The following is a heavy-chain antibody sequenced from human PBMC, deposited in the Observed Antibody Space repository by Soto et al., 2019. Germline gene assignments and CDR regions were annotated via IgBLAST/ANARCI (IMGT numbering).Heavy chain of an antibody. D-gene: IGHD6-6*01. J-gene: IGHJ6*02. V-gene: IGHV2-5*02. CDR1: GFSLSTSGVG. CDR3: AHIQEQLNGMDV. CDR2: IYWDDDK. Sequence: QITLKESGPTLVKPTQTLTLTCTFSGFSLSTSGVGVCWIRQPPGKALEWLALIYWDDDKRYSPSLKSRLTIIKDTSKNQVVLTMTTMDRVDTATYYCAHIQEQLNGMDVWGQGTTVTVSS.